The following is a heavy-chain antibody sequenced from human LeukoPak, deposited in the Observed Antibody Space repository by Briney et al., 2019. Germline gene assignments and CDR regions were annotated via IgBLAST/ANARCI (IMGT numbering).Heavy chain of an antibody. CDR1: GFTFSSYS. CDR2: ISSSSSYI. J-gene: IGHJ4*02. D-gene: IGHD1-26*01. V-gene: IGHV3-21*01. Sequence: GTSLRLSCAASGFTFSSYSMNWVRQAPGKGLEWVSSISSSSSYIYYADSVKGRFTISRDNAKNSLYLQMNSLRAEDTAVYYCARDYEWELLLFDYWGQGTLVTVSS. CDR3: ARDYEWELLLFDY.